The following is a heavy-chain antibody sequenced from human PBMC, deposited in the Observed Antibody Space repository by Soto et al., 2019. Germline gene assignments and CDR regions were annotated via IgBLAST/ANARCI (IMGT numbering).Heavy chain of an antibody. CDR2: IHHSGST. Sequence: QVQLQQWGAGLLKPSESLSLTCAVYGGSFSGYYWTWIRQSPGQGLEWIGEIHHSGSTSYNPSLHGVVSISVDTSKNPFSLKLDSLTAADTAVYYCARGVGGALGATMVWKYWGQGTLVPVSS. V-gene: IGHV4-34*01. J-gene: IGHJ4*02. D-gene: IGHD5-12*01. CDR3: ARGVGGALGATMVWKY. CDR1: GGSFSGYY.